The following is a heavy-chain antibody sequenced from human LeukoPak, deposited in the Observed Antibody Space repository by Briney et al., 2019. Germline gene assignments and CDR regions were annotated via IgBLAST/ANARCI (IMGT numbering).Heavy chain of an antibody. J-gene: IGHJ4*02. CDR1: GGSFSGYY. Sequence: SETLSLTCAVYGGSFSGYYWSWICHPPGKGPEWSGEINHSGSTNYIPSLKGRVTISVDTSKNQFSLKLSSVTDADTAVYYCARGLRSGSDPMGYYFDYWGQGTLVTVSS. D-gene: IGHD3-22*01. CDR2: INHSGST. CDR3: ARGLRSGSDPMGYYFDY. V-gene: IGHV4-34*01.